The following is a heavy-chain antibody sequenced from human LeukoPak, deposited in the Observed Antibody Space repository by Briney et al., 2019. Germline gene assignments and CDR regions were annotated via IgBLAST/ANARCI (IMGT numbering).Heavy chain of an antibody. D-gene: IGHD4-23*01. Sequence: GRSLRLSCAASGFTFSSYAMHWVRQAPGKGLEWVAVISYDGSNKYYADSVKGRFTISRDNSRNTLYLRVDSLRAEDTAIFYCARDPSIYGYGANSAIDYWGQGTLVTVSS. V-gene: IGHV3-30-3*01. J-gene: IGHJ4*02. CDR3: ARDPSIYGYGANSAIDY. CDR2: ISYDGSNK. CDR1: GFTFSSYA.